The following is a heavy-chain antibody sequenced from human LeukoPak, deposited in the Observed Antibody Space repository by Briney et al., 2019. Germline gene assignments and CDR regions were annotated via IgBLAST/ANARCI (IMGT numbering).Heavy chain of an antibody. J-gene: IGHJ4*02. D-gene: IGHD3-22*01. Sequence: PSETLSLTCTVSGGSISSGGYYWSWIRQHPGKGLEWIGYIYYSGSTYYNPSLKSRVTISVDTSKNQFSLKLSSVTAADTAMYYCARVGSGYYPPYYFDYWGQGTLVTVSS. V-gene: IGHV4-31*03. CDR1: GGSISSGGYY. CDR3: ARVGSGYYPPYYFDY. CDR2: IYYSGST.